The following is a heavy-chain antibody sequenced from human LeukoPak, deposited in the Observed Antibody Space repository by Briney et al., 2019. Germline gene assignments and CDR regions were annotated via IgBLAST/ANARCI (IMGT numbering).Heavy chain of an antibody. Sequence: PGGSLRLSCAASGFTFSDYYMSWIRQAPGKGLEWVSYISSSSSYTNYADSVKGRFTIPRDNAKNSLYLQMNSLRAEDTAVYYCARAPGYSYGTFDYWGQGTLVTVSS. CDR1: GFTFSDYY. V-gene: IGHV3-11*05. J-gene: IGHJ4*02. D-gene: IGHD5-18*01. CDR3: ARAPGYSYGTFDY. CDR2: ISSSSSYT.